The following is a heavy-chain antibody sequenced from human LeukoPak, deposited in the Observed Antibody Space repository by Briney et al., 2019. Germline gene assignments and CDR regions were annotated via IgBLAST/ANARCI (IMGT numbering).Heavy chain of an antibody. CDR1: GFTFSSYV. CDR2: IGGSGGST. D-gene: IGHD3-22*01. CDR3: AKAAGWLLHY. V-gene: IGHV3-23*01. Sequence: PGGSLRLSCAASGFTFSSYVMNWVRQAPGKGLEWVSLIGGSGGSTYYADSVKGRFTISRDNSENTLYLQMNSLRAEDTAVYYCAKAAGWLLHYWGQGTLVTVSS. J-gene: IGHJ4*02.